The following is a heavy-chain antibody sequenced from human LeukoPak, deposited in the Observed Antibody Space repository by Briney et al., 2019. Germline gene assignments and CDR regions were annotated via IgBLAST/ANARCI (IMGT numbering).Heavy chain of an antibody. J-gene: IGHJ4*02. V-gene: IGHV4-38-2*02. Sequence: SETLSLTCTVSGYSISSGYYWGWIRPPPGKGLEWTGSIYHSGSTYYNPSLKSRVTISVDTSKNQVSLKLSSVTPADTAVYYCARDVSVTGKFDYWGQGTLVTVSS. CDR3: ARDVSVTGKFDY. CDR1: GYSISSGYY. D-gene: IGHD2-21*02. CDR2: IYHSGST.